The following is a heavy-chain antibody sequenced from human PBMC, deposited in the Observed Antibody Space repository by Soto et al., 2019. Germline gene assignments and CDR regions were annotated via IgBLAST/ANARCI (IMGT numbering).Heavy chain of an antibody. CDR2: ISGYNGNT. D-gene: IGHD6-19*01. J-gene: IGHJ5*01. V-gene: IGHV1-18*01. CDR3: ARDRRVAVVPGGWFGS. Sequence: GASVKVYCKASGYTFSSYGISWVRQAPGQGLEWMGWISGYNGNTNYEQKFRGRVTLTTDTSTSTAYMELRSLRSDDTAVYYCARDRRVAVVPGGWFGSWGQGSLVTVS. CDR1: GYTFSSYG.